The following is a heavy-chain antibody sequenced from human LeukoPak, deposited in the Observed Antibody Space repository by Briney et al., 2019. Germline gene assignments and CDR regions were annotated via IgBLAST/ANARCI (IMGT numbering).Heavy chain of an antibody. D-gene: IGHD6-13*01. V-gene: IGHV3-21*01. Sequence: GGSLRLSCAASGFTFSSYNMNWVRQAPGKGLEWVSSISSSSSTIYYADSVKGRFTISRDNAKNSLYLQMNSLRAEDTAVYYCARKSSWSSDAFDIWGQGTMVIVSS. CDR2: ISSSSSTI. CDR3: ARKSSWSSDAFDI. J-gene: IGHJ3*02. CDR1: GFTFSSYN.